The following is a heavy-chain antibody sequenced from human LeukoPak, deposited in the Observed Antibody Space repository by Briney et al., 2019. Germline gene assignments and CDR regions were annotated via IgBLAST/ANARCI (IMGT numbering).Heavy chain of an antibody. J-gene: IGHJ4*02. D-gene: IGHD4-17*01. CDR1: GGSVSSSFHS. CDR3: ARHFYGDYVFDY. V-gene: IGHV4-39*01. CDR2: IYYSGST. Sequence: NPSETLSLTCTVSGGSVSSSFHSWGWVRQPPEKGLEWIGSIYYSGSTNYNASFNSRVTMSVDRSKDQFSLNLTSVAATDTAVYYCARHFYGDYVFDYWGKGTLVTVTS.